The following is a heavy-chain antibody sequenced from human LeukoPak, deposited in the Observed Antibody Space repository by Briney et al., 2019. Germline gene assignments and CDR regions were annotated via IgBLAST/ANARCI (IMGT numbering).Heavy chain of an antibody. Sequence: SETLSLTCTVSGGSISSSSYYWGWIRQPPGKGLEWIGSIYYSGSTYYNPSLKGRVTISVDTSKNQFSLKLSSVTAADTAVYYCARDTTNYYYYMDVWGKGTTVTVSS. D-gene: IGHD1-1*01. V-gene: IGHV4-39*07. CDR1: GGSISSSSYY. CDR3: ARDTTNYYYYMDV. J-gene: IGHJ6*03. CDR2: IYYSGST.